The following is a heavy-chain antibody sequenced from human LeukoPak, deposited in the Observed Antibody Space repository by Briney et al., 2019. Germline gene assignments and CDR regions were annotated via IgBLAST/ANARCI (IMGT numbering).Heavy chain of an antibody. V-gene: IGHV5-51*01. D-gene: IGHD5-18*01. CDR2: IYPGDSDT. Sequence: GESLKISCKGSGYSFTGYWIGWVRQMPGKGLEWMGIIYPGDSDTRYSPSFQGQVTISADKSISTAYLQWSSLKASDTAMYYCARHVSGAAMVTGFDYWGQGTLVTVSS. CDR1: GYSFTGYW. CDR3: ARHVSGAAMVTGFDY. J-gene: IGHJ4*02.